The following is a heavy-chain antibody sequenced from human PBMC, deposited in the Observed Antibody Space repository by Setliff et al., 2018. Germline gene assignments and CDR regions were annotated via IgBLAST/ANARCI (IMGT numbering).Heavy chain of an antibody. V-gene: IGHV1-24*01. Sequence: ASVKVSCKVSGYTLTELSRHWVRQAPGKGLEWMGGFGPEDGETIYAQKFQGRVTMTEDTSTDTAYMELSSLRSEDTAVYYCATGRGSYEGLDYWGQGTLVTVSS. J-gene: IGHJ4*02. CDR3: ATGRGSYEGLDY. D-gene: IGHD1-26*01. CDR1: GYTLTELS. CDR2: FGPEDGET.